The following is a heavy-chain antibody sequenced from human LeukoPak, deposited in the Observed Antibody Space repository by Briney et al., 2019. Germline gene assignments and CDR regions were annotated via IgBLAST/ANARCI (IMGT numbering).Heavy chain of an antibody. D-gene: IGHD6-19*01. Sequence: ASVKVSFKASGYTFTSYDINWVRQAPGQGLEWMGWMNPNSGNTGYAQKFQGRVTMTRNTSISTAYMELSSLRSEDTAVYYCARGFFPTYSGWYPFWDYWGQGTLVTVSS. CDR3: ARGFFPTYSGWYPFWDY. J-gene: IGHJ4*02. CDR2: MNPNSGNT. CDR1: GYTFTSYD. V-gene: IGHV1-8*01.